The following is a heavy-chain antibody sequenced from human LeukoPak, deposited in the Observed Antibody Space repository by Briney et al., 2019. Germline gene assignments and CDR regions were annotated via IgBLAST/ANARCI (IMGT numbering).Heavy chain of an antibody. CDR2: IKPDGSEK. J-gene: IGHJ5*02. CDR1: GFTFSSYW. V-gene: IGHV3-7*01. CDR3: ARPLNWGSRRGFNWFDP. Sequence: GGSLRLSCAASGFTFSSYWMSWVRQTPGKGLEWVANIKPDGSEKYYVDSVKGRFTISRDNAKNSLYLQMNSLRAEDTAVYYWARPLNWGSRRGFNWFDPWGQGTLVTVSS. D-gene: IGHD3-16*01.